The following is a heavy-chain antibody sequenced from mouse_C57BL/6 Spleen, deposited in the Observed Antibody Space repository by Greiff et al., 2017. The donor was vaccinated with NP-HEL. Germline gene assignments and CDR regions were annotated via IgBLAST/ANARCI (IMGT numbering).Heavy chain of an antibody. J-gene: IGHJ4*01. D-gene: IGHD2-2*01. CDR3: APLSTMVTTYAMDY. CDR2: IHPNSGST. V-gene: IGHV1-64*01. Sequence: QVQLQQSGAELVKPGASVKLSCKASGYTFTSYWMHWVKQRPGQGLEWIGMIHPNSGSTNYNEKFKSKATLTVDKSSSTAYMQLSSLTSEDSAVYYCAPLSTMVTTYAMDYWGQGTSVTVSS. CDR1: GYTFTSYW.